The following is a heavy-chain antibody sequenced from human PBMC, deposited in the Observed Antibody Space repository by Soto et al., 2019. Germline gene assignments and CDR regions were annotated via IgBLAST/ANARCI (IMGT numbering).Heavy chain of an antibody. CDR3: ATVLRGVVNWFDP. Sequence: HLVQSGPEVKKPGASITVSCQTSGDTFTNFGLSWVRQSHGQGLEWMGWIATYNSNRNYAQKFPGRLTLTTDTSTSTAYMELKSLRYDDTAVYYCATVLRGVVNWFDPWGQGTLVTFSS. J-gene: IGHJ5*02. D-gene: IGHD3-10*01. CDR2: IATYNSNR. V-gene: IGHV1-18*01. CDR1: GDTFTNFG.